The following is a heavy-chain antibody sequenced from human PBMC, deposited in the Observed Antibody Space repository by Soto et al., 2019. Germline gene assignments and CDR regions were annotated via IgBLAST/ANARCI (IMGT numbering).Heavy chain of an antibody. CDR3: TRSPYEYIYGVPDAFDI. Sequence: ESGGGVVQPGGSLRLSCAASAFTFSSYAMHWVRQAPGKGLEWVAVIWYDGSNKYYADSVKGRFTISRDNSKNTLFLQMNSLRAEDTAVYYCTRSPYEYIYGVPDAFDIWGQGTMVTVSS. CDR1: AFTFSSYA. V-gene: IGHV3-33*01. CDR2: IWYDGSNK. J-gene: IGHJ3*02. D-gene: IGHD3-16*01.